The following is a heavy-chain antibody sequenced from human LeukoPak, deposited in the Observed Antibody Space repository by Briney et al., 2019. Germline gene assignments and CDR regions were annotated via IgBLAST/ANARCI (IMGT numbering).Heavy chain of an antibody. Sequence: GGSLRLSCAASGFTFSSYWTHWVRQAPGKGLVWVSRINSDGSSTSYADSVKGRFTISRDNAKNTLYLQMNSLRAEDTAVYYCARSSAPYYYYGMDVWGQGTTVTVSS. CDR1: GFTFSSYW. V-gene: IGHV3-74*01. CDR3: ARSSAPYYYYGMDV. D-gene: IGHD6-6*01. CDR2: INSDGSST. J-gene: IGHJ6*02.